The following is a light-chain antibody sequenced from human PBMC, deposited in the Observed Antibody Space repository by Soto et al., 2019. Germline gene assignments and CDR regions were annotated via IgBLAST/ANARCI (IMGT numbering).Light chain of an antibody. CDR3: EQYDSSPLT. CDR2: GAS. V-gene: IGKV3-20*01. J-gene: IGKJ4*01. CDR1: QSVRSNY. Sequence: EIVLTQSPGTLSLSSGERATLSCRASQSVRSNYLAWYQQKPGQAPRLLIYGASSRATGIPDRFGGSGSGTDFTLTIGRLEPEDFAVYYCEQYDSSPLTFGGATKVEIK.